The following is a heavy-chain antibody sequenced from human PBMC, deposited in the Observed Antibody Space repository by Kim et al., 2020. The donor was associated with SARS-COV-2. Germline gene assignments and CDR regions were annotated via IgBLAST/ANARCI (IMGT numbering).Heavy chain of an antibody. D-gene: IGHD4-17*01. CDR1: GFTFSSYA. CDR2: ISGSGGST. Sequence: GGSLRLSCAASGFTFSSYAMSWVRQAPGKGLEWVSAISGSGGSTYYADSVKGRFTISRDNSKNTLYLQMNSLRAEDTAVYYCAKDRPATVVTRTYYFDYWGPGTLVTVSS. CDR3: AKDRPATVVTRTYYFDY. J-gene: IGHJ4*01. V-gene: IGHV3-23*01.